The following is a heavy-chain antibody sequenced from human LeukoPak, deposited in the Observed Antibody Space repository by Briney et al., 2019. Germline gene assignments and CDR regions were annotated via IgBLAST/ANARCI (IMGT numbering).Heavy chain of an antibody. V-gene: IGHV3-30*18. Sequence: PGRSLRLSCAASGFTLSSYGMHWVRQAPGKGLEWVAVISYDGSNKYYADSVKGRFTISRDNSKNTLYLQMNSLRAEDTAVYYCAKESGDYDSSGYGAFDIWGQGTMVTVSS. D-gene: IGHD3-22*01. CDR3: AKESGDYDSSGYGAFDI. CDR2: ISYDGSNK. J-gene: IGHJ3*02. CDR1: GFTLSSYG.